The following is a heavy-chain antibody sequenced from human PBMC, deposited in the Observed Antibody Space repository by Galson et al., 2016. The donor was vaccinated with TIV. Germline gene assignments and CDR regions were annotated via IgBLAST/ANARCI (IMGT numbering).Heavy chain of an antibody. CDR2: IAGGGYT. Sequence: SLRLSCAASGFAFSSYALTWVRQAPGKGLEWVSTIAGGGYTYYADSVKGRFTISRDNAKNTMYLQMSSLRAGDTALYFCSKDSDPHPMGSDLDYWGQGTLVTVSS. CDR3: SKDSDPHPMGSDLDY. CDR1: GFAFSSYA. V-gene: IGHV3-23*01. D-gene: IGHD6-19*01. J-gene: IGHJ4*02.